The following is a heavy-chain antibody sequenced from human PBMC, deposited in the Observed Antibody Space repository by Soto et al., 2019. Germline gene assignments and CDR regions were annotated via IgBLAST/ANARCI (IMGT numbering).Heavy chain of an antibody. CDR1: GITFKSHA. J-gene: IGHJ4*02. CDR2: ISGGGDRT. CDR3: AKSGRWYLGDYFDY. Sequence: EVQLLESGGGLVQPGGYLRLSCAASGITFKSHALSWVRQAPGRGLERVAAISGGGDRTEFADSVKGRFAISRDNSQNRIYLQLNSLRAEDTAVYYCAKSGRWYLGDYFDYWGQGTLVTVSS. D-gene: IGHD6-13*01. V-gene: IGHV3-23*01.